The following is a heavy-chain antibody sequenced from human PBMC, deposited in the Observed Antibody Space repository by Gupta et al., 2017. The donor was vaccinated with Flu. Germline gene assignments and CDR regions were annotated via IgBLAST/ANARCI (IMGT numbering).Heavy chain of an antibody. V-gene: IGHV3-74*03. CDR1: GFTFSSSY. Sequence: QLVESGAGLVQPGGSLRLSCAASGFTFSSSYLQWVRQAPGKGLVWVSRINPDGSSTTYAESVKGRFTISRDNAKNTLYLQMNSLGDDDTAVYYCATVTSGCWGQGTLVTVSS. J-gene: IGHJ4*02. CDR2: INPDGSST. CDR3: ATVTSGC. D-gene: IGHD4-17*01.